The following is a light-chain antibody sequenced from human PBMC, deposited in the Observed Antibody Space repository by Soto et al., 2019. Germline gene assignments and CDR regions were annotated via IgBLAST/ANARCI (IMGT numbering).Light chain of an antibody. CDR3: QQLSHWPFT. V-gene: IGKV3-11*01. Sequence: EIVLTQSPATLSLSPGERATLSCRASQSVGSYLAWYQHKPGQAPRLLIYDASKRATGIPARFSGSGSGTYFTLTISSLEPEDFALYYCQQLSHWPFTFGPGTKVDIK. CDR2: DAS. CDR1: QSVGSY. J-gene: IGKJ3*01.